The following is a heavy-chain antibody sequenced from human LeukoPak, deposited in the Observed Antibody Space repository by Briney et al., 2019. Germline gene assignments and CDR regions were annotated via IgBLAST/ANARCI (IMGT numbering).Heavy chain of an antibody. CDR3: ARTPTPYDPLGY. D-gene: IGHD3-3*01. J-gene: IGHJ4*02. V-gene: IGHV3-74*01. CDR2: INSDGSYT. Sequence: QPGGSLRLSCAASGFTFSSYWMHWVRQAPGKGLVWVSRINSDGSYTGYADSVKGRFTISRDNAKNTLYLQMKSLRAEDTAVYYCARTPTPYDPLGYWGQGTLVTVPS. CDR1: GFTFSSYW.